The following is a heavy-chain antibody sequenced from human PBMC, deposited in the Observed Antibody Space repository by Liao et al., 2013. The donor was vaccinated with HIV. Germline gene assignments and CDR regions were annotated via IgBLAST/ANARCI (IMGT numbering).Heavy chain of an antibody. D-gene: IGHD3-22*01. CDR2: ISYSGST. CDR3: ARDDYIQPYPYDSSDYYYGWFFDL. CDR1: GGSISSHH. V-gene: IGHV4-59*11. Sequence: QVQLQESGPGLVKPSETLSLSCVVSGGSISSHHWNWIRQPPGKRPEWIGHISYSGSTNYNPALKSRVTISVDTTRNQLSLHLNSVTATDTAVYYCARDDYIQPYPYDSSDYYYGWFFDLWAVAPWSLSPQ. J-gene: IGHJ2*01.